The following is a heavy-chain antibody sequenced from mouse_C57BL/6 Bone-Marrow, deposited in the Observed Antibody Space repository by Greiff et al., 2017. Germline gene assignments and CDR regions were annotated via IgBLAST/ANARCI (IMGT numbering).Heavy chain of an antibody. V-gene: IGHV1-19*01. J-gene: IGHJ2*01. CDR1: GYTFTDYY. Sequence: EVQLQQSGPVLVKPGASVKMSCKASGYTFTDYYMNWVKQSHGKSLEWIGVINPYNGGTSYNPKFKGKATLTVDKSSSTAYMELNSLTSEDSAIYYCASSYFDYWGQGTTLTVSA. CDR3: ASSYFDY. CDR2: INPYNGGT.